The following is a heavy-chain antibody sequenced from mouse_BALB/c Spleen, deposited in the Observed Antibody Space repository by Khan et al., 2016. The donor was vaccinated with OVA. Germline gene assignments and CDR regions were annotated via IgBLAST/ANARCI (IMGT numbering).Heavy chain of an antibody. J-gene: IGHJ4*01. Sequence: QVQLKESGPGLVAPSQSLSITCTISGFSLTNYGVHWVRQPPGKGLEWLVVIWSDGSTTYTSTLKSRLSISKDNSKSQVFLKMNSLQTDDTAIYYCARQPYYHYYIMDNWGQGISVTVSS. V-gene: IGHV2-6-1*01. CDR2: IWSDGST. CDR1: GFSLTNYG. CDR3: ARQPYYHYYIMDN. D-gene: IGHD2-10*01.